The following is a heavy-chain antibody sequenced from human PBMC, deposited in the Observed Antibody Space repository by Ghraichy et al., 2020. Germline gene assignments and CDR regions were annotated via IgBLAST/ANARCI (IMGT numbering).Heavy chain of an antibody. CDR3: ANPRLWDGSYSQDY. CDR2: ISGSGGST. CDR1: GFTFSSYA. V-gene: IGHV3-23*01. J-gene: IGHJ4*02. Sequence: GGSLRLSCAASGFTFSSYAMSWVPQAPGKGLEWVSAISGSGGSTYYADSVKGRFTISRDNSKNTLYLQMNSLRAEDTAVYYCANPRLWDGSYSQDYWGQGTLVTVSS. D-gene: IGHD1-26*01.